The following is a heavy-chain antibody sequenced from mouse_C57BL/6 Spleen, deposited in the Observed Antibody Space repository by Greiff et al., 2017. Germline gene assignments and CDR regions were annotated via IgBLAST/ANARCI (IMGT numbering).Heavy chain of an antibody. CDR3: ARYASTVVATDAMDY. J-gene: IGHJ4*01. CDR2: IDPSDSYT. V-gene: IGHV1-69*01. CDR1: GYTFTSYW. D-gene: IGHD1-1*01. Sequence: QVQLQQSGAELVMPGASVKLSCKASGYTFTSYWMHWVKQRPGQGLEWIGEIDPSDSYTNYNQKFKGKSTLTVDKSSSTAYMQLSSLTSEYSAVYYCARYASTVVATDAMDYWGQGTSVTVSS.